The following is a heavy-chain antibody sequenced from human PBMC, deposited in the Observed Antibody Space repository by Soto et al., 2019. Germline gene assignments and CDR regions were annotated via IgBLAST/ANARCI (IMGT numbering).Heavy chain of an antibody. CDR2: IIPILGIA. CDR1: GYTYTSHG. J-gene: IGHJ4*02. CDR3: ATAPGEYQLLVLGY. V-gene: IGHV1-69*04. D-gene: IGHD2-2*01. Sequence: ASVKVSCKASGYTYTSHGISWLRQAPGQGLEWMGRIIPILGIANYAQKFQGRVTMTADKSTSTAYMELSSLRSEDTAVYYCATAPGEYQLLVLGYWRQGTLVTVSS.